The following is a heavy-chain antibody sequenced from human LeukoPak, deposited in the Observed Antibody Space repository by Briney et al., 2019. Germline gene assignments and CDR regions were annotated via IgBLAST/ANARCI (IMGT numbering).Heavy chain of an antibody. CDR3: ARDLQAYSGSYSADY. V-gene: IGHV1-2*02. D-gene: IGHD1-26*01. CDR1: GYTFTGYY. Sequence: ASVKVSCKASGYTFTGYYMHWMRQAPGQGLEWMGWINPNSGGTNYAQKFQGRVTMTRDTSISTAYMELSRLRSDDTAVYYCARDLQAYSGSYSADYWGQGTLVTVSS. J-gene: IGHJ4*02. CDR2: INPNSGGT.